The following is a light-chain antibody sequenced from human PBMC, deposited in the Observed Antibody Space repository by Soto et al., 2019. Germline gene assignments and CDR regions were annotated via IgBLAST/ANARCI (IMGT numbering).Light chain of an antibody. J-gene: IGLJ1*01. CDR3: CSYTSSATYV. CDR1: SSDVGSYDY. Sequence: QSALIQPPSVSGSPGQSVTISCTGTSSDVGSYDYVSWYQQHPGTVPKPMIYNVTTQPSGVPDRFSGSRSCNSASMTISGLQAEDDADYSCCSYTSSATYVFETGTKLTVL. V-gene: IGLV2-11*01. CDR2: NVT.